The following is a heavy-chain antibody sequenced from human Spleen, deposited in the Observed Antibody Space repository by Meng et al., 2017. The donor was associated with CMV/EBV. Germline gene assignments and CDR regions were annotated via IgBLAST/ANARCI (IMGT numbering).Heavy chain of an antibody. Sequence: GESLKTSCAASGFIFRGSAMHWVRQASGKGLEWVGRIRSKASSYATAYAASVKGRFTIPRDDSKTTTYLQMNSLKTEDTAVYYCSTVVVPAAYGYNYYYGLDVWGQGTAVTVSS. CDR2: IRSKASSYAT. CDR1: GFIFRGSA. CDR3: STVVVPAAYGYNYYYGLDV. J-gene: IGHJ6*02. D-gene: IGHD2-2*01. V-gene: IGHV3-73*01.